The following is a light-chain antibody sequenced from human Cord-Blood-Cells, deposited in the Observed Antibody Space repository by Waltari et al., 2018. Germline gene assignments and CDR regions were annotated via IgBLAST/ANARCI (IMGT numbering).Light chain of an antibody. CDR2: GAS. Sequence: EIVLTQSPGTLSLSPGERATLSCRASQSVSSSYLAWYQQKPGQAPRLLIYGASSMATAIPDRFSGSGSRTDFTLTISRLEPEDFAVYYCQQYGSSPLTFGGGTKVEIK. CDR3: QQYGSSPLT. CDR1: QSVSSSY. J-gene: IGKJ4*01. V-gene: IGKV3-20*01.